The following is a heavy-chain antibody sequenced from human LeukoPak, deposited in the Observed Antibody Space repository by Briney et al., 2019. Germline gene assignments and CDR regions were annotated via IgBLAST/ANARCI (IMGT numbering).Heavy chain of an antibody. Sequence: SVKVSCKASGGTFSSYAISWVRQAPGQGLEWMGRIIPILGIANYAQKFQGRVTITADKSTSTAYMGLSSLRSEDTAVYYCARKYCGGDCYNYYYYGMDVWGQGTTVTVSS. D-gene: IGHD2-21*02. CDR2: IIPILGIA. J-gene: IGHJ6*02. V-gene: IGHV1-69*04. CDR3: ARKYCGGDCYNYYYYGMDV. CDR1: GGTFSSYA.